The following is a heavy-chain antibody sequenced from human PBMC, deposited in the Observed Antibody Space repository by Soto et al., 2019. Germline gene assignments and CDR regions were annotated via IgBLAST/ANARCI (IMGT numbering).Heavy chain of an antibody. CDR1: GYTFTSYD. J-gene: IGHJ5*02. V-gene: IGHV1-8*01. CDR3: ARRQVLYGTAFAP. CDR2: MNPNNGNT. Sequence: QVQLVQSGAEVKKPGASVKVSCKASGYTFTSYDINWVRQATGQGLEWMGWMNPNNGNTGYAQKFQGRVTMTRNTSIITAYMELSSLRSEDTAVYYCARRQVLYGTAFAPWGQGTLVTVSS. D-gene: IGHD2-2*02.